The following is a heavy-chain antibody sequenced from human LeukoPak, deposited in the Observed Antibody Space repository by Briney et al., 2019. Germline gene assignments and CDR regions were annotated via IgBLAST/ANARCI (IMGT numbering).Heavy chain of an antibody. Sequence: SETLSLTCAVYGGSFSGYYWSWIRQPPGKGLEWIGEINHSGSTNYNPSLTSRVTISVDTSKNQFSLKLSSVTAADTAVYYCAREGGIAAAARFDYWGQGTLVTVSS. CDR3: AREGGIAAAARFDY. CDR2: INHSGST. D-gene: IGHD6-13*01. CDR1: GGSFSGYY. J-gene: IGHJ4*02. V-gene: IGHV4-34*01.